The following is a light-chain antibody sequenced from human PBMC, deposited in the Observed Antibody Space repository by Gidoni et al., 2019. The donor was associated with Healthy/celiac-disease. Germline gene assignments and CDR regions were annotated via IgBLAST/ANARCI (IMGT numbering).Light chain of an antibody. V-gene: IGLV3-21*04. CDR1: NIGSKS. CDR3: QVWDSSSDHVV. CDR2: YDS. J-gene: IGLJ2*01. Sequence: SYVLPQPPSVSVAPGKTARITCGGNNIGSKSVHWYQQKPGQAPGLVIYYDSDRPSGIPERFSGSNSGNTATLTISRVEAGDEADYYCQVWDSSSDHVVFGGGTKLTVL.